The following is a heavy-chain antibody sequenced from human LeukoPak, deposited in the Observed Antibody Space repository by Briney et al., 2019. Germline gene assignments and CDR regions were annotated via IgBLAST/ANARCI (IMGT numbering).Heavy chain of an antibody. CDR3: ARILTGYYYFDY. CDR2: IYYSGST. Sequence: SETLSLTCTVSGGSISSGGYYWSWIRPHPGKGLEWIGYIYYSGSTNSNPSLKSRVTISVDTSKSQFSLSLTSVTAADTAVYYCARILTGYYYFDYWGQGTLVTVSS. V-gene: IGHV4-61*08. J-gene: IGHJ4*02. D-gene: IGHD3-9*01. CDR1: GGSISSGGYY.